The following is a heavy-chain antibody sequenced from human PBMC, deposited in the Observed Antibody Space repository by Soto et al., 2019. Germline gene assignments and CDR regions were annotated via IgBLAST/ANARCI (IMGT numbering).Heavy chain of an antibody. J-gene: IGHJ4*02. CDR1: GFSLNSSGVG. V-gene: IGHV2-5*01. CDR3: AHRRFAKYSSLPADFDY. Sequence: QITLKESGPTLVKPTQTLTLTCTFSGFSLNSSGVGVGWIRQPPGKALEWLALIYWNDEMHYSPSLKSRLTTTAHATKHQVVLTATNMDPVDTATYYCAHRRFAKYSSLPADFDYWGQGILVTVSS. D-gene: IGHD6-6*01. CDR2: IYWNDEM.